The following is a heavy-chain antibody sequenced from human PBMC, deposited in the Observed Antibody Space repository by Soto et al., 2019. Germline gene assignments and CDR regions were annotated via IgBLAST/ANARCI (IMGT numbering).Heavy chain of an antibody. V-gene: IGHV4-39*07. J-gene: IGHJ4*02. Sequence: SETLSLTCTVSGGSVSSNSYSWGWIRQSPGKGLEWIGTIYSTENTYYHPSLQSRVTISVDTSKNQFSLKLNSVTAADPAVYFCATGVQLWPRFDYWGQGTPVTVSS. CDR2: IYSTENT. CDR1: GGSVSSNSYS. D-gene: IGHD5-18*01. CDR3: ATGVQLWPRFDY.